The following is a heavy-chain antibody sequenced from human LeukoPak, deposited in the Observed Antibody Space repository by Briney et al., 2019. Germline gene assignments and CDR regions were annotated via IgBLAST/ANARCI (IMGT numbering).Heavy chain of an antibody. D-gene: IGHD5-18*01. CDR2: IKQEGREK. CDR1: GFPYHSYW. CDR3: ASGNLESGYSYDITGFDP. Sequence: GGSLRLFCGASGFPYHSYWMRGLRQSPGKGGEGVANIKQEGREKYYVDSVKGRFTISRDNAKNSLYLQMNSLRAEDTAVYYCASGNLESGYSYDITGFDPWGQGTLVTVSS. V-gene: IGHV3-7*01. J-gene: IGHJ5*02.